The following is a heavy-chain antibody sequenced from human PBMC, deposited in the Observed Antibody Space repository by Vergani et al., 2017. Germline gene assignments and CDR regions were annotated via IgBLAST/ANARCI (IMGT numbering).Heavy chain of an antibody. V-gene: IGHV4-59*05. Sequence: QVQLQESGPGLVKPSETLSLTCTVSGGSISSYYWSWIRQPPGKGLEWIGSIYYSGSTYYNPSLKSRVTISVDTSKNQFSLKLSSVTAADTAVYYCARGADYGDYFRVWGQGTLVTVSS. CDR3: ARGADYGDYFRV. J-gene: IGHJ4*02. CDR2: IYYSGST. D-gene: IGHD4-17*01. CDR1: GGSISSYY.